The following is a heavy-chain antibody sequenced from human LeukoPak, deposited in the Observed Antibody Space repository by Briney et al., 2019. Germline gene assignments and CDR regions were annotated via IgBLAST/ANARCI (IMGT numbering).Heavy chain of an antibody. CDR1: GDSISSSNCY. CDR2: IYFSGGT. J-gene: IGHJ4*02. V-gene: IGHV4-39*01. D-gene: IGHD6-19*01. Sequence: PSETLSLTCTVSGDSISSSNCYWGWIRQPPGKGLEWIGSIYFSGGTYYNASLKSRVTISVDTSKNQFSLKLSSVTAADTAAYYCARGPPYSSGWHWGHPFDYWGQGTLVTVSS. CDR3: ARGPPYSSGWHWGHPFDY.